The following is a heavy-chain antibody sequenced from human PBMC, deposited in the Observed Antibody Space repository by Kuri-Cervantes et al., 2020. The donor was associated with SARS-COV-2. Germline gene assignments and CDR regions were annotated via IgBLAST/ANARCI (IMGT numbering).Heavy chain of an antibody. D-gene: IGHD6-6*01. Sequence: GESLKISCAASGFTFSSYEMNWVRQAPGKGLEWVSCISSSGDDIYYADSVRGRFTISRDNGENSLSLQMNNLRVEDTALYYCARDSGSSSSGPFYWGQGTLVTVSS. CDR3: ARDSGSSSSGPFY. J-gene: IGHJ4*02. CDR1: GFTFSSYE. CDR2: ISSSGDDI. V-gene: IGHV3-48*03.